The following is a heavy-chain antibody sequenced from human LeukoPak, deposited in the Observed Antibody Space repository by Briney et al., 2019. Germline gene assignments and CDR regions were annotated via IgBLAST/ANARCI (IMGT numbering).Heavy chain of an antibody. J-gene: IGHJ4*02. V-gene: IGHV3-23*01. CDR2: ISGSGGST. Sequence: GGSLRLSCAASGFTFSSYAMSWLRHAPGKGLEWVSAISGSGGSTYYADSVKGRFTISRDNSKNTLYLQMNSLRAEDTAVYYCAKIRSSVGDYWGQGTLVTVSS. D-gene: IGHD6-19*01. CDR1: GFTFSSYA. CDR3: AKIRSSVGDY.